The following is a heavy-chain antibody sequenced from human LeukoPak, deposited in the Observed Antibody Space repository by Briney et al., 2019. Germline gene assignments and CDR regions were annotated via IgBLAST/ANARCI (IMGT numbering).Heavy chain of an antibody. Sequence: HSGGSLRLSCAASEFIFSDYDMHWVRQAPGKGLEWVALIRYDGRSEYYSGYMQGRFTISRDNSKNNMFLNMNNLGPEDTAVYFCARTRLGTSTSFYFDLWPQGTLVTVSS. CDR3: ARTRLGTSTSFYFDL. J-gene: IGHJ4*02. V-gene: IGHV3-30*02. CDR2: IRYDGRSE. CDR1: EFIFSDYD. D-gene: IGHD1-26*01.